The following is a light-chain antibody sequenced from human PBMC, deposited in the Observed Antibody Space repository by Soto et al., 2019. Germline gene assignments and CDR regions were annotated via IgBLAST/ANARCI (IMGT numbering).Light chain of an antibody. J-gene: IGLJ1*01. V-gene: IGLV2-23*02. Sequence: QSVLTQPASVSGSPGQSITISCAGTMRDVGAYNLVSWYQQHPGRAPQLIIYEVRNRPSGISFRFSGSKSGNTASLTISGLQAEDEADYYCCSYAGSSSYVFGTGTKLTVL. CDR1: MRDVGAYNL. CDR3: CSYAGSSSYV. CDR2: EVR.